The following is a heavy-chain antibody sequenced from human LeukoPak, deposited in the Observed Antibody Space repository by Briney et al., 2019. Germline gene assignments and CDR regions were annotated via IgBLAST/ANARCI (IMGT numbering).Heavy chain of an antibody. Sequence: GGSLRLSCVASGFTFSSYGMHWVRQAPGKGLEWVAVISYDGSNKYYADSVKGRFTISRDNSKNTLYLQMNSLRAEDTAVYYCAKDPRYYDTSGYVDYWGQGTLVTVSS. D-gene: IGHD3-22*01. CDR1: GFTFSSYG. CDR3: AKDPRYYDTSGYVDY. V-gene: IGHV3-30*18. CDR2: ISYDGSNK. J-gene: IGHJ4*02.